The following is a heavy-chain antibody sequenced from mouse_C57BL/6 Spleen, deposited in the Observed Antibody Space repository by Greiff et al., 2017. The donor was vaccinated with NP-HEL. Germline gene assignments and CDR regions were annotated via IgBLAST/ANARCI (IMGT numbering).Heavy chain of an antibody. J-gene: IGHJ2*01. D-gene: IGHD1-1*01. V-gene: IGHV3-6*01. CDR3: ASRYYGSSYYFDY. CDR2: ISYDGSN. CDR1: GYSITSGYY. Sequence: VPLPESVPGLVPPSQSLSLTCSVTGYSITSGYYWNWIRQFPGNKLEWMGYISYDGSNNYNPSLKNRISIARDTSKNQFFLKLNSVTTEDTATYYCASRYYGSSYYFDYWGQGTTLTVSS.